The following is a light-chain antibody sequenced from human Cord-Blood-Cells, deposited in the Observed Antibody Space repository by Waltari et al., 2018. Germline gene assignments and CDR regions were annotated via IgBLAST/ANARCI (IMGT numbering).Light chain of an antibody. Sequence: QSALTQPASVSGSPGQSITISCTGTSSDVGGYNYVSWYQQHPGKAPKLRIYDVSKRPSGVSHRFSCSKSGNTASRTISGLQAEDGADYYCSSYTSCSTFGFGTGTKVTVL. CDR1: SSDVGGYNY. CDR3: SSYTSCSTFG. CDR2: DVS. V-gene: IGLV2-14*01. J-gene: IGLJ1*01.